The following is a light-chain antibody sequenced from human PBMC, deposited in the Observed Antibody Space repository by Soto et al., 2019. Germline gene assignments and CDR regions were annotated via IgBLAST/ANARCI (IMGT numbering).Light chain of an antibody. Sequence: EIVLTHSPATLSLSPGERATLSCRASQSVSSYLAWYQQKPGQAPRLLIYGASTRATGIPARFSGSGSGTAVTLTISSLQSADFAVYYCQQYNNWPPITFGQGTRLEIK. CDR2: GAS. CDR3: QQYNNWPPIT. V-gene: IGKV3-15*01. CDR1: QSVSSY. J-gene: IGKJ5*01.